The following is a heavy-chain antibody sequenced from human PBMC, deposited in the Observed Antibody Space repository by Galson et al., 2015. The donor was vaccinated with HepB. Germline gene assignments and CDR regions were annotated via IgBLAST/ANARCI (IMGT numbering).Heavy chain of an antibody. V-gene: IGHV4-39*01. CDR2: IYYSGTT. CDR3: ARQGIQLWLEVDF. CDR1: GGSISGSSYY. Sequence: SETLSLTCTVSGGSISGSSYYWGWIRQPPGKGLEWIGTIYYSGTTDYNPSLKSRVTISVDTSKNQFSLNLSSVTAADTAVYYCARQGIQLWLEVDFWGQGTLVTVSS. D-gene: IGHD5-18*01. J-gene: IGHJ4*02.